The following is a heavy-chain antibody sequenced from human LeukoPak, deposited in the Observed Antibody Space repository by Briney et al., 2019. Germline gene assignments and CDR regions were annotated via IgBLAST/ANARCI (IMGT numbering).Heavy chain of an antibody. CDR2: ISYDGSNK. J-gene: IGHJ4*02. D-gene: IGHD3-3*01. V-gene: IGHV3-30-3*01. CDR3: ARAPFTIFGVLLGYFDY. CDR1: GFTFSSYA. Sequence: GGSLRLSCAASGFTFSSYAMHWVRQAPGKGLGWVAVISYDGSNKYYADSVKGRFTISRDNSKNTLYLQMNSLRAEDTAVYYCARAPFTIFGVLLGYFDYWGQGTLVTVSS.